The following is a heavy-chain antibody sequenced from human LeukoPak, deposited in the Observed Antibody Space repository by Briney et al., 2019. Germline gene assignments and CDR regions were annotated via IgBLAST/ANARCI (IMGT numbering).Heavy chain of an antibody. CDR2: IKSKTDGGTT. D-gene: IGHD3-22*01. CDR3: TTDSWYYDSSGYYAFDY. J-gene: IGHJ4*02. CDR1: GFTFSNAW. V-gene: IGHV3-15*01. Sequence: KPGGSLRLSCAASGFTFSNAWMSWVRQAPGKGLDWVGRIKSKTDGGTTDYAAPVKGRFTISRDDSKNTLYLQMNSLKTEDTAVYYCTTDSWYYDSSGYYAFDYWGQGTLVTVSS.